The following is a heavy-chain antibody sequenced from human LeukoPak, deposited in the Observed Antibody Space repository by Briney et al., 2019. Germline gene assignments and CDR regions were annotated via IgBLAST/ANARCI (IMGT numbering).Heavy chain of an antibody. CDR2: IYYSENT. CDR1: GGSISSNSYY. J-gene: IGHJ4*02. D-gene: IGHD6-19*01. V-gene: IGHV4-39*01. CDR3: ARHSHSSGWYWYFDY. Sequence: PSETLSLTCIVFGGSISSNSYYWGWIRQPPGKGLEWIGSIYYSENTYYNPSLKSRVTISVDTSKNQFSLKLSSVTAADTAVYYCARHSHSSGWYWYFDYWGQGTLVTVSS.